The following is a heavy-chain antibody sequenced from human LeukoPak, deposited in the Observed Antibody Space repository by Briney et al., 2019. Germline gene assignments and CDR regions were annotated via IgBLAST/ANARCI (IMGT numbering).Heavy chain of an antibody. J-gene: IGHJ6*02. CDR3: ARLGGRWLYYYYYGMDV. V-gene: IGHV1-8*01. D-gene: IGHD4-23*01. Sequence: GASVKVSCKASGYTFTSYDINWVRQATGQGLEWMGWMNPNSGNTGYAQKFQGRVTMTRNTSISTAYMELSSLRSEDTAVYYCARLGGRWLYYYYYGMDVWGQGTTVTVSS. CDR1: GYTFTSYD. CDR2: MNPNSGNT.